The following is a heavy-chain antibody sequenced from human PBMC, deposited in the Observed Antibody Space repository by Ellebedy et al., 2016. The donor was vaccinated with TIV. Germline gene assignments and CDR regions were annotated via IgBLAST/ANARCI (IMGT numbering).Heavy chain of an antibody. Sequence: PGGSLRLSCAASGFTFSSYGMHWARQAPGKGLEWVALLWYDGSKRYYADSVKGRFTISRDNPKNTLYLQMNSLGAEDTAVYYCARSFPNPYYYYALDVWGQGTTVTVSS. J-gene: IGHJ6*02. CDR1: GFTFSSYG. D-gene: IGHD2/OR15-2a*01. CDR2: LWYDGSKR. V-gene: IGHV3-33*01. CDR3: ARSFPNPYYYYALDV.